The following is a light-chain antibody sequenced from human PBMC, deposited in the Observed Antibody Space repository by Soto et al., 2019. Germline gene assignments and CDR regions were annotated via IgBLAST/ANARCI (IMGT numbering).Light chain of an antibody. CDR2: NAS. J-gene: IGKJ3*01. V-gene: IGKV1-8*01. Sequence: AIRMTQSPSSFSASTGDRVTITCRASQGIGNYLAWYQQKLGKAPKVLIYNASTLQGGVPSRFSGGGSGTDFTLTISCLQSEDFATYYCQQYFSYPFTFGPGTKVDIK. CDR3: QQYFSYPFT. CDR1: QGIGNY.